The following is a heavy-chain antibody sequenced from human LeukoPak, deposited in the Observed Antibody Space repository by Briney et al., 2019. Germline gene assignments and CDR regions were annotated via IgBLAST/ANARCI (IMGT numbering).Heavy chain of an antibody. V-gene: IGHV4-34*01. CDR2: INHGEST. J-gene: IGHJ5*02. Sequence: PSETLSLTCAVYGGSFSGYHWSWIRQPPGKGLEWMWEINHGESTSYNPSLKSRVTMSVDTSTNQFSLKLSSVTAADTAVYYCARGSGSSWYRGGWFDPWGQGTLVIVSS. CDR3: ARGSGSSWYRGGWFDP. CDR1: GGSFSGYH. D-gene: IGHD6-13*01.